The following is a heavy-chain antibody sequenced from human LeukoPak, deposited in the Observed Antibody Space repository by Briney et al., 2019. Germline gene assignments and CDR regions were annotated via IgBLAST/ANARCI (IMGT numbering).Heavy chain of an antibody. J-gene: IGHJ3*02. V-gene: IGHV3-33*06. CDR2: IWYDGSNK. Sequence: PGGSLRLSCAASGFTFSSYDMHWVRQAPGKGLEWVSVIWYDGSNKYYADSVKGRFTISRDNSKNTLYLQMNSLRAEDTAVYYCAKSNGYDSFGAFDIWGQGTMVTVSS. CDR3: AKSNGYDSFGAFDI. CDR1: GFTFSSYD. D-gene: IGHD5-12*01.